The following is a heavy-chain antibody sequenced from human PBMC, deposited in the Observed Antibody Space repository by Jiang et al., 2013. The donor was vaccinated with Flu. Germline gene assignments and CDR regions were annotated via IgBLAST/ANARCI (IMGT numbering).Heavy chain of an antibody. Sequence: LLKPSETLSLTCTVSGGSISSSSYYWGWIRQPPGKGLEWIGSIYYSGSTYYNPSLKSRVTISVDTSKNQFSLKLSSVTAADTAVYYCARAVDGYSSGFFFDYWGQGTLVTVSS. CDR3: ARAVDGYSSGFFFDY. CDR2: IYYSGST. V-gene: IGHV4-39*01. J-gene: IGHJ4*02. D-gene: IGHD6-19*01. CDR1: GGSISSSSYY.